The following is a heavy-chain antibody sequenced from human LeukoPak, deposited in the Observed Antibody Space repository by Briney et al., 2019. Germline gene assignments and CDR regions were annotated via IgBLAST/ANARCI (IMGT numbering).Heavy chain of an antibody. Sequence: SETLSLTCTVSGGSISSYYWSWIRQPPGKGLEWIGYIYYSGSTNYNPSLKGRITISVDTSKKHFFLKLKSVTAADTAVYYCATGYGDFRVEGRYFYSWGQGTLVTVSS. CDR3: ATGYGDFRVEGRYFYS. V-gene: IGHV4-59*01. CDR2: IYYSGST. CDR1: GGSISSYY. J-gene: IGHJ4*02. D-gene: IGHD4-17*01.